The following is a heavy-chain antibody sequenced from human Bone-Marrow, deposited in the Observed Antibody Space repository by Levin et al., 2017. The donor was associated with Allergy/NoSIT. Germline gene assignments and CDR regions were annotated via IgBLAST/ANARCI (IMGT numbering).Heavy chain of an antibody. D-gene: IGHD5-12*01. CDR2: VFHSGTA. Sequence: SQTLSLTCSVSGYSISSDYYWDWIRQSPGKGLEWIGSVFHSGTAHYNPSLKTRVTISVDTSKNQFSLRLTSVTAADTAVYYCARGAYSGFFGPTYYFGYWGHGALVTVSS. V-gene: IGHV4-38-2*02. J-gene: IGHJ4*01. CDR3: ARGAYSGFFGPTYYFGY. CDR1: GYSISSDYY.